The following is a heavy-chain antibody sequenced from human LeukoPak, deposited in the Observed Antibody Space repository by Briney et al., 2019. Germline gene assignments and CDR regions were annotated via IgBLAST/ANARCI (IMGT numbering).Heavy chain of an antibody. Sequence: SQTLSPTCTVSGGSINNGNHFWTWIRQPAGKGPEWIGRIFTGGSTNYNPSLESRLTMSIDTSKNQFSLKLNSVTAADTAMYFCGFSEGDFWGRGALVTVSS. J-gene: IGHJ4*02. V-gene: IGHV4-61*02. D-gene: IGHD6-25*01. CDR2: IFTGGST. CDR3: GFSEGDF. CDR1: GGSINNGNHF.